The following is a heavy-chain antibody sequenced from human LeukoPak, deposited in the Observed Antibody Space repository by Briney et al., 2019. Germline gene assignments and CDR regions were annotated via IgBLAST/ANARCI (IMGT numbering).Heavy chain of an antibody. CDR3: ASTAGGFSQYFFDG. CDR2: ISYSGST. D-gene: IGHD3-10*01. J-gene: IGHJ4*02. CDR1: GGSISVYY. Sequence: SETLSLTCTVSGGSISVYYWSWLRQPPGKGLEWIGYISYSGSTNYNPSLKSRVTMSVDTSQNQFSLRLRSVTAADSAIYFSASTAGGFSQYFFDGCGQGTLVTVYS. V-gene: IGHV4-59*01.